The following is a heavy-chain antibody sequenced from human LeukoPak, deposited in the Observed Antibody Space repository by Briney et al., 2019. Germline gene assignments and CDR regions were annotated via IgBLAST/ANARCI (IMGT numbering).Heavy chain of an antibody. CDR2: ISSSSTI. Sequence: GGSLRLSCAASGFTFSSYTMSWVRQAPGKGLEWVSYISSSSTIYYPDSVKGRFTISRDNAKNSLCLQMDGLRDEDTAVYYCATSSLQYGLGVWGQGTTVTVSS. J-gene: IGHJ6*02. CDR1: GFTFSSYT. CDR3: ATSSLQYGLGV. D-gene: IGHD2-15*01. V-gene: IGHV3-48*02.